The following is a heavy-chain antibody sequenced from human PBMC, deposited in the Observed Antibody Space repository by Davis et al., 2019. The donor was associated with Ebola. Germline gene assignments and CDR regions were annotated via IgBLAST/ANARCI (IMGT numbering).Heavy chain of an antibody. CDR2: INAGNGNT. V-gene: IGHV1-3*01. CDR3: AREGYDSSGPGGYYGMDV. J-gene: IGHJ6*02. Sequence: ASVKVSCKASGYTFTSYAMHWVRQAPGQRLEWMGWINAGNGNTKYSQKFQGRVTITRDTSASTAYMELSSLRSEDTAVYYCAREGYDSSGPGGYYGMDVWGQGTTVTVSS. D-gene: IGHD3-22*01. CDR1: GYTFTSYA.